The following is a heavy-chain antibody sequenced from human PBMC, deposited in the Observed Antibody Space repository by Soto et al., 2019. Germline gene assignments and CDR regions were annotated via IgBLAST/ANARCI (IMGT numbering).Heavy chain of an antibody. Sequence: PXESLRICCRGAGYSFTSYWIGWVRQMPGKGLEWMGIIYPGDSDTRYSPSFQGQVTISADKSISTAYLQWSSLKASDTAMYYCERLIYGSGGPYGMDVWGQGTKVTVYS. J-gene: IGHJ6*02. CDR3: ERLIYGSGGPYGMDV. CDR2: IYPGDSDT. V-gene: IGHV5-51*01. D-gene: IGHD3-10*01. CDR1: GYSFTSYW.